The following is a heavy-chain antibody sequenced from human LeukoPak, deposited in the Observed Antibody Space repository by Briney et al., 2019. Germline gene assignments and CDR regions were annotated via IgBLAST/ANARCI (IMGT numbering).Heavy chain of an antibody. CDR3: ARSWRFCSGDSCYPIDY. CDR1: EYTFTAYY. J-gene: IGHJ4*02. V-gene: IGHV1-2*02. Sequence: GASVRVSCKASEYTFTAYYMHWVRQAPGQGLEWMGWINPNSGGTNYAQKFRGRVTMTRDTSISTAYMELSRLRSDDTAVYYCARSWRFCSGDSCYPIDYWGQGTLVTVSS. D-gene: IGHD2-15*01. CDR2: INPNSGGT.